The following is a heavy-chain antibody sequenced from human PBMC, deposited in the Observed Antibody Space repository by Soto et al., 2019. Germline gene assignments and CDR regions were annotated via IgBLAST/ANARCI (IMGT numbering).Heavy chain of an antibody. J-gene: IGHJ5*02. CDR3: VRDGTKTLRDWFDP. CDR2: IYYSGST. D-gene: IGHD1-1*01. Sequence: SETLSLTCTVSGGSISSGDYYWSWIRQPPGKGLEWIGYIYYSGSTYYNPSLKSRVTISVDTSKNQFSLKLRSVTAADTAVHYCVRDGTKTLRDWFDPWGQGISVTSPQ. V-gene: IGHV4-30-4*01. CDR1: GGSISSGDYY.